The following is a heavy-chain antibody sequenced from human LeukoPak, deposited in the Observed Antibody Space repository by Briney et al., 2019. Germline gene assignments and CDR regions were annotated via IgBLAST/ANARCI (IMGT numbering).Heavy chain of an antibody. V-gene: IGHV1-8*03. CDR2: MNPNSGNT. J-gene: IGHJ6*03. CDR3: AREYSSSWYRGYYYYMDV. Sequence: ASVKVSCKASGYTFTSYDINWVRQATGQGLELMGWMNPNSGNTGYAQKFQGRVTITRNTSISTAYMELSSLRSEDTAVYYCAREYSSSWYRGYYYYMDVWGKGTTVTVSS. D-gene: IGHD6-13*01. CDR1: GYTFTSYD.